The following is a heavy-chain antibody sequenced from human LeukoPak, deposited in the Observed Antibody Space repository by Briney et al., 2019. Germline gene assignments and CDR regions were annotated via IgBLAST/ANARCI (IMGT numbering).Heavy chain of an antibody. CDR1: GLTVSSNY. J-gene: IGHJ4*02. V-gene: IGHV3-53*01. D-gene: IGHD3-3*01. CDR3: VRVPLGSGYCDY. Sequence: GGSLRLSCAASGLTVSSNYMSWVRQAPGKGLEWVSIIYSGGSTYYADSVKGRFTISRDNSKNTLYLQMNSLRAEDTAVYYCVRVPLGSGYCDYWGQGTLVTASS. CDR2: IYSGGST.